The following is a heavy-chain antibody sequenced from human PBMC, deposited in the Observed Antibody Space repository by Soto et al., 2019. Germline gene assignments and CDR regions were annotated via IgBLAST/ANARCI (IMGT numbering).Heavy chain of an antibody. Sequence: GGSLRLSCAASGFTFSSYAMSWVRQAPGKGLEWVSAISGSGGSTYYADSVKGRFTISRDNSKNTLYLQMNSLRAEDTAVYYCAKGRSVVVPAAIDYYYYYGMDVWGQGTTVTVSS. D-gene: IGHD2-2*02. CDR2: ISGSGGST. J-gene: IGHJ6*02. V-gene: IGHV3-23*01. CDR1: GFTFSSYA. CDR3: AKGRSVVVPAAIDYYYYYGMDV.